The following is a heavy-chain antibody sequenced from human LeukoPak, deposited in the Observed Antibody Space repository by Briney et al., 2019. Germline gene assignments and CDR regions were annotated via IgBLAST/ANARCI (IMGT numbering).Heavy chain of an antibody. CDR3: ATHSSGSSWGY. Sequence: GGSLRLSCAASGFTFSNYAINWVRQAPGKGLEWVSTISSSGRSTFYADFVTGRFTPSRDNSKNTLYLQMHSLRAENTGVYFCATHSSGSSWGYWGQGTLVTVSS. J-gene: IGHJ4*02. D-gene: IGHD3-22*01. CDR1: GFTFSNYA. V-gene: IGHV3-23*01. CDR2: ISSSGRST.